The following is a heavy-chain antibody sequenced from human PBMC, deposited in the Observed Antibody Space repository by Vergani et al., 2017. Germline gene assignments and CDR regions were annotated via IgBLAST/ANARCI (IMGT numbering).Heavy chain of an antibody. CDR3: ARGQYYDFWSGYYTVFEPSGY. CDR1: GFTFSDYY. CDR2: ISSSSSYI. J-gene: IGHJ4*02. D-gene: IGHD3-3*01. Sequence: QVQLVESGGGLVKPGGSLRLSCAASGFTFSDYYMNWVRQAPGKGLEWVSSISSSSSYIYYADSVKGRFTISRDNAKNSLYLQMNSLRAEDTAVYYCARGQYYDFWSGYYTVFEPSGYWGQGTLVTVSS. V-gene: IGHV3-11*06.